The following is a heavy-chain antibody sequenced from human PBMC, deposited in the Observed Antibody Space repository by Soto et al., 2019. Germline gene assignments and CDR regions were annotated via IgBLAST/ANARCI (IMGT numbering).Heavy chain of an antibody. V-gene: IGHV3-30*18. D-gene: IGHD6-6*01. CDR2: ISYDGSNK. CDR1: GFTFSSYG. Sequence: QVQLVESGGDVVQPGRSLRLSCAASGFTFSSYGMHWVRQAPGKGLEWVAVISYDGSNKYYADSVKGRFTISRDNSKNTLYLQMNSLRAEDTAVYYCAKEVVVEYSSALDYWGQGTLVTVSS. J-gene: IGHJ4*02. CDR3: AKEVVVEYSSALDY.